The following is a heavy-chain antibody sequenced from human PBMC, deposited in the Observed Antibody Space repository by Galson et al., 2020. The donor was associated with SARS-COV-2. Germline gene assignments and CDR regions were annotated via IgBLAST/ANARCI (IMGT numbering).Heavy chain of an antibody. D-gene: IGHD6-19*01. CDR2: ISYDGSNK. J-gene: IGHJ4*02. CDR3: AKVPLAVAGWFDY. Sequence: GESLKISCAASGFTFSSYGMHWVRQAPGKGLEWVAVISYDGSNKYYADSVKGRFTISRDNSKNTLYLQMNSLRAEDTAVYYCAKVPLAVAGWFDYWGQGTLVTVSS. V-gene: IGHV3-30*18. CDR1: GFTFSSYG.